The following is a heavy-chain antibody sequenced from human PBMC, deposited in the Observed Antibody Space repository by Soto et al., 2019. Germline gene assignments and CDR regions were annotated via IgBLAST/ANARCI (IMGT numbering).Heavy chain of an antibody. D-gene: IGHD2-2*01. CDR2: IIPAFGTA. Sequence: QVQLVQSGAEVKNPGSSVNVSCKTSGGTFNSYLIDWVRQAPGQGLEWMGGIIPAFGTAKYAQKFQGRVTITADKSTTTAYMERRTLTSEDTAVYYCARGLDQPPVGLYFDTWGQGTLVTVSS. J-gene: IGHJ4*02. CDR1: GGTFNSYL. CDR3: ARGLDQPPVGLYFDT. V-gene: IGHV1-69*06.